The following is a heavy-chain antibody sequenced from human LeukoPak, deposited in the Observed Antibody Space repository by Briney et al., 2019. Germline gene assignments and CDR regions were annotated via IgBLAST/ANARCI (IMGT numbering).Heavy chain of an antibody. CDR3: AKDRHGEFDY. CDR2: ISGSGGST. D-gene: IGHD4-17*01. J-gene: IGHJ4*02. CDR1: GFTFSSYG. Sequence: GGSLRLSCAASGFTFSSYGMSWVRQAPGKGLEWVSAISGSGGSTYYADSEKGRFTISRDNSKNTLYLQMNSLRAEDTAVYYCAKDRHGEFDYWGQGTLVTVSS. V-gene: IGHV3-23*01.